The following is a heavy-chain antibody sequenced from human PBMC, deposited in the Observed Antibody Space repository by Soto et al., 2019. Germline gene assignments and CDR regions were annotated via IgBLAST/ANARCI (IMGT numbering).Heavy chain of an antibody. CDR1: GLTFHGCA. J-gene: IGHJ4*02. V-gene: IGHV3-9*01. D-gene: IGHD3-10*01. CDR2: IEWNSGDI. CDR3: AKGYYTSGSNHFDY. Sequence: EVQLVESGGGLVQPGMSLRLSCVASGLTFHGCAMHWVRQGPGQGLEWVSGIEWNSGDIAYADSVKGRFTISRDNAKNSLYLQLNSLRPDDTALYYCAKGYYTSGSNHFDYWGKGTLVTVSS.